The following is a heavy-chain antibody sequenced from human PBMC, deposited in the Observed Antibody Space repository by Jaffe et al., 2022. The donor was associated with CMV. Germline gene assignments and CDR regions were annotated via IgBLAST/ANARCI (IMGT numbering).Heavy chain of an antibody. D-gene: IGHD4-17*01. Sequence: EVQLVESGGGLVQPGGSLRLSCAASGFTFSSYSMNWVRQAPGKGLEWVSYISSSSSTIYYADSVKGRFTISRDNAKNSLYLQMNSLRDEDTAVYYCARSEVEDYGDYGLPPGYFDYWGQGTLVTVSS. CDR2: ISSSSSTI. J-gene: IGHJ4*02. V-gene: IGHV3-48*02. CDR1: GFTFSSYS. CDR3: ARSEVEDYGDYGLPPGYFDY.